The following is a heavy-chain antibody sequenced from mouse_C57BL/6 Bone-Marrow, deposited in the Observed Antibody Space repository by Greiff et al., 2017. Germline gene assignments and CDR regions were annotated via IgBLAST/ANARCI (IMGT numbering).Heavy chain of an antibody. CDR2: IDPSDSET. Sequence: QVQLQQPGAELVRPGSSVKLSCKASGYTFTSYWMHWVKQRPIQGLEWIGNIDPSDSETHYNQKFKDKATLTVDKSSSTAYMQLSSLTSEDSAVYYCASPVLSYGSSYWYFDVWGTGTTVTVSS. J-gene: IGHJ1*03. V-gene: IGHV1-52*01. D-gene: IGHD1-1*01. CDR3: ASPVLSYGSSYWYFDV. CDR1: GYTFTSYW.